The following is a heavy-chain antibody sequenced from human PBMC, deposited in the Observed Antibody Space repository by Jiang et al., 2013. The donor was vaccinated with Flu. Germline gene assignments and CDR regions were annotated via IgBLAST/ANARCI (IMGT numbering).Heavy chain of an antibody. CDR2: IDWDDDK. D-gene: IGHD3-9*01. Sequence: KPTQTLTLTCTFSGFSLSTSGMCVSWIRQPPGKALEWLARIDWDDDKYYSTSLKTRLTISKDTSKNQVVLTMTNMDPVDTATYYCARIRHYDILTGYPGHYGMDVWGKGTTVTVSS. CDR1: GFSLSTSGMC. J-gene: IGHJ6*04. CDR3: ARIRHYDILTGYPGHYGMDV. V-gene: IGHV2-70*11.